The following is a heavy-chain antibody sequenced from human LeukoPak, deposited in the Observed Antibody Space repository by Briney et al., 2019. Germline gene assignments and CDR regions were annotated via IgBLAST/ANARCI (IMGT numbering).Heavy chain of an antibody. CDR3: ARGVFGSTWYMDYFDY. J-gene: IGHJ4*02. CDR2: IRTSSSYI. Sequence: GALRLSCAASGFTISSYSMNWVRQAPGKGLEWVSSIRTSSSYIYYADSVKGRFTISRGNAKNSLYLQMNSLRPEDTAVYYCARGVFGSTWYMDYFDYWGQGTLVTVSS. V-gene: IGHV3-21*01. CDR1: GFTISSYS. D-gene: IGHD6-13*01.